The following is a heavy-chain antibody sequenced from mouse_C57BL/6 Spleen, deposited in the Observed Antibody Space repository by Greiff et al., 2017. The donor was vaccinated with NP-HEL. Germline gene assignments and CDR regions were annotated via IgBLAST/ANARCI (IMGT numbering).Heavy chain of an antibody. CDR3: ARELLRGGYAMDY. Sequence: QVQLQQSGAELARPGASVKMSCKASGYTFTSYTMHWVKQRPGQGLEWIGYINPSSGYTKYNQKFKDKATLTADKSSSTAYMQLSSLTSEDSAVYYCARELLRGGYAMDYWGQGTSVTVSS. CDR1: GYTFTSYT. CDR2: INPSSGYT. V-gene: IGHV1-4*01. J-gene: IGHJ4*01. D-gene: IGHD1-1*01.